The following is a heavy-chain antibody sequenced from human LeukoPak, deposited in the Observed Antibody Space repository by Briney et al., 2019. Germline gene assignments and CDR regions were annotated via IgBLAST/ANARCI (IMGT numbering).Heavy chain of an antibody. V-gene: IGHV3-23*01. Sequence: GSLRLSCAASGFTFSSYAMSWVRQAPGKGLEWVSTISASGGSTYYFVKGRFTISRDNSKNTLYLQMNSLRAEDTAVYYCAKGYCSSTNCKESFFDYWGQGTLVTVSS. J-gene: IGHJ4*02. CDR2: ISASGGST. D-gene: IGHD2-2*01. CDR1: GFTFSSYA. CDR3: AKGYCSSTNCKESFFDY.